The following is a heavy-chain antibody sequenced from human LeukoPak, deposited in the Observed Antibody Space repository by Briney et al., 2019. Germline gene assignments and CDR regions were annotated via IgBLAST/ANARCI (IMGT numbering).Heavy chain of an antibody. CDR2: ISAYNGNT. CDR1: GYTFTSYG. Sequence: ASVKVSCKASGYTFTSYGISWVRQAPGQGLEWMGWISAYNGNTNYAQKLQGRVTMTTDTSTSTAYMELRSLRSDDTAVYYCATHGLGYCSGGSCYSPLELDYWGQGTLVTVSS. CDR3: ATHGLGYCSGGSCYSPLELDY. V-gene: IGHV1-18*04. D-gene: IGHD2-15*01. J-gene: IGHJ4*02.